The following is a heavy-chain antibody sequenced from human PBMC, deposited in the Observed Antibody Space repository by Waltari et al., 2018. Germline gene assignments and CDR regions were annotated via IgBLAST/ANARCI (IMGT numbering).Heavy chain of an antibody. D-gene: IGHD1-26*01. J-gene: IGHJ5*02. CDR1: GFTFSTYA. CDR2: LSDSGDPT. CDR3: AKSYTGSLLGRFDP. V-gene: IGHV3-23*04. Sequence: VQLVQSGAEVKRPGSSVKVSCKASGFTFSTYAMPWVRQAPATGLEVVSGLSDSGDPTYYTDSVKGRFTISRDNSKTTLYLQMSGRRAADTAVYYCAKSYTGSLLGRFDPWGQGTLVTVSS.